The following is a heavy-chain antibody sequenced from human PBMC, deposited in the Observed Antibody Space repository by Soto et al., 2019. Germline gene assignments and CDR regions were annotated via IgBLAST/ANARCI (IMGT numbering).Heavy chain of an antibody. CDR1: GFTFSSYW. CDR2: IKQDGSEK. Sequence: PGGSLRLSCAASGFTFSSYWMSWVRQAPGKGLEWVANIKQDGSEKYYVDSVKGRFTISRDNAKNSLYLQMNSLRAEDTAVYYCARDLRFLEWLFLKKTSPDAFDIWGQGTMVTVSS. V-gene: IGHV3-7*01. J-gene: IGHJ3*02. CDR3: ARDLRFLEWLFLKKTSPDAFDI. D-gene: IGHD3-3*01.